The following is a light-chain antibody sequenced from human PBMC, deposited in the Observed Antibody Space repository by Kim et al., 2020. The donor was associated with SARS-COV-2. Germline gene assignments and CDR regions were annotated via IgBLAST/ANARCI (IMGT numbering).Light chain of an antibody. CDR3: QSYDSSPKVV. Sequence: GQRVTISCTGSSSNIGAGYDVHWYQQLPGTAPKLLIYGNSNRPSGVPDRFSGSKSGTSASLAITGLQAEDEADYYCQSYDSSPKVVFGGGTQLTVL. J-gene: IGLJ2*01. V-gene: IGLV1-40*01. CDR2: GNS. CDR1: SSNIGAGYD.